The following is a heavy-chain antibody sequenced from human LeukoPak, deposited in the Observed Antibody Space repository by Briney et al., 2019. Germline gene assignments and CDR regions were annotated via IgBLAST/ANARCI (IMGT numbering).Heavy chain of an antibody. J-gene: IGHJ4*02. CDR2: ISSSSSYI. V-gene: IGHV3-21*04. Sequence: GGSLRLSCAASGFTFSSYSMNWVRQAPGKGLEWVSSISSSSSYIYYADSVKGRFTISRDNAKNSLYLQMNSLRAEDTAVYYCARGGRSRWYFDYWGQGTLVTVSS. CDR3: ARGGRSRWYFDY. D-gene: IGHD3-16*01. CDR1: GFTFSSYS.